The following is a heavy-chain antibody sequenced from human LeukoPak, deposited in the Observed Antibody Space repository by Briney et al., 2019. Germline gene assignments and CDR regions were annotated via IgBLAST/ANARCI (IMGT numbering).Heavy chain of an antibody. CDR1: GYTFTGYH. CDR3: ARDLDYYDSSGYYYDALDI. J-gene: IGHJ3*02. V-gene: IGHV1-2*06. D-gene: IGHD3-22*01. CDR2: INPNSGGT. Sequence: ASVKVSCKASGYTFTGYHIHWVRQAPGQGLEWMGRINPNSGGTNYAQKFQGRVTMTRDTSISTAYMELSRLRSDDTAVYYCARDLDYYDSSGYYYDALDIWGQGTMVTVSS.